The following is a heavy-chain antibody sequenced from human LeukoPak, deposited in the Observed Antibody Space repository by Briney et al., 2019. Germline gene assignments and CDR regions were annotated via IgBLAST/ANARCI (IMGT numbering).Heavy chain of an antibody. CDR2: IYSIGTT. V-gene: IGHV4-39*07. D-gene: IGHD1-26*01. CDR3: ARVALSGSYFGDYSIDV. CDR1: GGSISSSSYD. Sequence: SETLSLTCTVAGGSISSSSYDWGWIRQPPGKGLEGIGSIYSIGTTSYNPSLKPRSTISVDPSKNQFSLKLSSVTAADTAVYYCARVALSGSYFGDYSIDVWGKGTPVTVSS. J-gene: IGHJ6*03.